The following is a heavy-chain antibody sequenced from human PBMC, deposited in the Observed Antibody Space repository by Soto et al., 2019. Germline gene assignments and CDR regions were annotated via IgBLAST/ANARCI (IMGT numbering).Heavy chain of an antibody. J-gene: IGHJ6*03. Sequence: QVQLQESGPGLVKPSQTLSLTCTVSGGSISSGGYYWSWIRQHPGKGLEWIGYIHYSGSTYYNPSLKSRVTISVDTSKNQFSLKLSSVTAADTAVYYCARECLAAAGSNYMDVWGKGTTVTVSS. CDR1: GGSISSGGYY. CDR3: ARECLAAAGSNYMDV. D-gene: IGHD6-13*01. CDR2: IHYSGST. V-gene: IGHV4-31*03.